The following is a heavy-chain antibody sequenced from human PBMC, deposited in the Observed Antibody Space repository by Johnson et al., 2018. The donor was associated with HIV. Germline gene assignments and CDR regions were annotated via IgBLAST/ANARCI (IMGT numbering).Heavy chain of an antibody. J-gene: IGHJ3*02. Sequence: QVQLVESGGGVVQPGRSLRLSCAASGFTFSSYAMHWVRQAPGKGLEWVAVISYDGSNKYYADSVKGRFTISRDNSKNTLYLQMNSLRAEDTAVYYCARDQEQRVPWDAFDIWGQGTMVTVSS. D-gene: IGHD6-6*01. CDR1: GFTFSSYA. V-gene: IGHV3-30*04. CDR2: ISYDGSNK. CDR3: ARDQEQRVPWDAFDI.